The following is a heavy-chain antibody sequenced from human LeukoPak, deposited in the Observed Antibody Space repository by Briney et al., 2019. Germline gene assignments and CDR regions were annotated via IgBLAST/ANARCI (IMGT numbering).Heavy chain of an antibody. CDR3: AGGTAATAFDY. CDR2: IYTSGST. V-gene: IGHV4-4*07. CDR1: GGSISNYY. D-gene: IGHD2-15*01. J-gene: IGHJ4*02. Sequence: SETLSLTCTVSGGSISNYYWSWIRQSAGKGLEWVWRIYTSGSTNYNPSLKTQVSMSVHTSKNQFSLKLSSVTAADTAVYYCAGGTAATAFDYWGQGTLVTVSS.